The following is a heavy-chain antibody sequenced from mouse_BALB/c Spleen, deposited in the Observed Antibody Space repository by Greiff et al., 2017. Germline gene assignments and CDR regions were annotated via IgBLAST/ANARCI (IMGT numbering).Heavy chain of an antibody. J-gene: IGHJ2*01. CDR3: TRQANLDHYFDY. V-gene: IGHV6-6*02. CDR2: IRLKSNNYAT. CDR1: GFTFSNYW. Sequence: EVQLVESGGGLVQPGGSMKLSCVASGFTFSNYWMNWVRQSPEKGLEWVAEIRLKSNNYATHYAESVKGRFTISRDDSKSSVYLQMNNLRAEDTGIYYCTRQANLDHYFDYWGQGTTLTVSS.